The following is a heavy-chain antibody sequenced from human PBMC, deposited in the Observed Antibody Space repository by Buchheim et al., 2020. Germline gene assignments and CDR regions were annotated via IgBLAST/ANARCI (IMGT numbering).Heavy chain of an antibody. D-gene: IGHD3-22*01. V-gene: IGHV4-39*07. CDR2: IYYRGST. Sequence: QLQLQESGPGLVKPSETLSLTCTVSGGSISSSSYYWGWIRQPPGKGLEWIGSIYYRGSTYYNPSLKSRVTISVDTSKNQFFLKLSSVTAADTAVYYCARVDDSSGYSSPRFDYWGQGTL. CDR1: GGSISSSSYY. J-gene: IGHJ4*02. CDR3: ARVDDSSGYSSPRFDY.